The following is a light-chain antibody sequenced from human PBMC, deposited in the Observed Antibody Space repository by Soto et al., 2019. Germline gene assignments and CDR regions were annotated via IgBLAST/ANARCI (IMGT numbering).Light chain of an antibody. Sequence: EIVLTQSPGTLSLSPGERATLSCRASQSASSNYLAWYQQKPGQAPRLLIYAASTRATGIPDRFSGSGSGTDFTLTISRLEPEEFAVDYCQQYGRSPPLIFGDRTKVEIK. J-gene: IGKJ4*01. CDR1: QSASSNY. V-gene: IGKV3-20*01. CDR2: AAS. CDR3: QQYGRSPPLI.